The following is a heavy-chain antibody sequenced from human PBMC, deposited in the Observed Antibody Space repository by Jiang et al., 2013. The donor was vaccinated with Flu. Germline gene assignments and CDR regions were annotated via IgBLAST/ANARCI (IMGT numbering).Heavy chain of an antibody. J-gene: IGHJ3*02. Sequence: GPGLVKPSQTLSLTCTVSGGSISSGGYYWSWIRQHPGKGLEWIGYIYYSGSTYYNPSLKSRVTISVDTSKNQFSLKLSSVTAADTAVYYCARDRYSQWLRPGHDAFDIWGQGTMVTVSS. V-gene: IGHV4-31*03. D-gene: IGHD5-12*01. CDR3: ARDRYSQWLRPGHDAFDI. CDR1: GGSISSGGYY. CDR2: IYYSGST.